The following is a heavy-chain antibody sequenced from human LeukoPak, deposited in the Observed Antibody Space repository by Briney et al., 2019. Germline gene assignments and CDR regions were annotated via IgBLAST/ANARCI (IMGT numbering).Heavy chain of an antibody. J-gene: IGHJ3*02. V-gene: IGHV3-7*01. Sequence: GGSLRLSCAASGFTVSSNYMSWVRQAPGKGLEWVANINQDGSGKYYVDSVKGRFTISRDNAKNSLYLQMNSMKAEDTAVYYCARPRYGSGSYYNENAFNMWSQGTMVTVSS. CDR1: GFTVSSNY. D-gene: IGHD3-10*01. CDR2: INQDGSGK. CDR3: ARPRYGSGSYYNENAFNM.